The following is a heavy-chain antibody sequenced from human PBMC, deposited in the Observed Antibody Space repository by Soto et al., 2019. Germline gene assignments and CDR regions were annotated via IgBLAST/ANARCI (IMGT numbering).Heavy chain of an antibody. D-gene: IGHD3-9*01. V-gene: IGHV3-30-3*01. CDR2: ISYDGNTQ. CDR3: AKETNAYEINF. CDR1: GFIFSGYA. J-gene: IGHJ4*02. Sequence: QVHLVESGGGVVQPGGSLRPSCAASGFIFSGYAMHWVRQAPGKGLEWVAVISYDGNTQYYADSVKGRFTVSRDNSNNILYVEMNNLRDEDTAMYYCAKETNAYEINFWGQGTLVTVSP.